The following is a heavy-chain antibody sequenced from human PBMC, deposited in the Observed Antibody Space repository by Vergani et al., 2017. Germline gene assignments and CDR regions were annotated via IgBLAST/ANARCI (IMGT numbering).Heavy chain of an antibody. Sequence: EVQLVESGGGLIQPGGSLRLSCAASGFTVSSNYMSWVRQAPGKGLEWVSVIFSGGSTYYADSVKGRSTISRDNSKNTLYLQMNSLRAEDTAVYYCARGGLAAAKNFDYWGQGTLVTVSS. D-gene: IGHD6-13*01. CDR3: ARGGLAAAKNFDY. J-gene: IGHJ4*02. CDR1: GFTVSSNY. CDR2: IFSGGST. V-gene: IGHV3-53*01.